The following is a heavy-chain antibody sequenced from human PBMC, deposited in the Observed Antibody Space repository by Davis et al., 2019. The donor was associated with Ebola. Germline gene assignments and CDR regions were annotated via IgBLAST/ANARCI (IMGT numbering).Heavy chain of an antibody. CDR1: GYSLTELF. D-gene: IGHD2-15*01. CDR3: AAGGVGGGFDI. V-gene: IGHV1-24*01. Sequence: ASVKVSCKVSGYSLTELFIHWVRQAPAKGLEWMGYFDPEDGEAIYAQKFQDRVTMTEDTSADTAYMELSSLRSEDTAVYYCAAGGVGGGFDIWGQGTMVTVSS. J-gene: IGHJ3*02. CDR2: FDPEDGEA.